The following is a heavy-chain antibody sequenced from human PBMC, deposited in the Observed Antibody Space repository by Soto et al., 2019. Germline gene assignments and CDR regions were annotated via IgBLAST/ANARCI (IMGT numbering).Heavy chain of an antibody. CDR1: GFTFTSSA. V-gene: IGHV1-3*01. Sequence: ASVKVSCKASGFTFTSSAVQWVRQAPGQRLEWMGWINAGNGNTKYSQKFQGRVTITRDTSASTAYMELSSLRSEDTAVYYCARGIGHVGATPYYYYGMDVWGQGTTVTVSS. D-gene: IGHD1-26*01. CDR2: INAGNGNT. CDR3: ARGIGHVGATPYYYYGMDV. J-gene: IGHJ6*02.